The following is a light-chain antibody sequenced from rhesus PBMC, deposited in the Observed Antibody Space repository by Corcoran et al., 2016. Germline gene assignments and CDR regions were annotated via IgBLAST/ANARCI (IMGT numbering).Light chain of an antibody. Sequence: DIQMTQSPSSLSASVGDRVTITCRASQGINNWLAWYQQKPGKAPNLLIYRASNLETGDPSRLSGSGSGTDFTLTISSLQPEDIAKYYCQQHDNSPFTFGPGTKLDIK. V-gene: IGKV1-69*01. J-gene: IGKJ3*01. CDR2: RAS. CDR3: QQHDNSPFT. CDR1: QGINNW.